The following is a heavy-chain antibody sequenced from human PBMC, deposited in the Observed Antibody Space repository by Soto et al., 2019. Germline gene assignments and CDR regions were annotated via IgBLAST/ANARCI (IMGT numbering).Heavy chain of an antibody. J-gene: IGHJ4*02. CDR1: GLTISVNY. CDR2: LYSGGST. CDR3: AASGCRSKWAKTPGVFDL. D-gene: IGHD1-26*01. V-gene: IGHV3-66*01. Sequence: GGSLRLSCAASGLTISVNYMSWVRQAPGKGLEWVSVLYSGGSTYYADSVKGRFTISRDNSKNTLFLQMDRLRVDDTAVYYCAASGCRSKWAKTPGVFDLWGQGTLVTVSS.